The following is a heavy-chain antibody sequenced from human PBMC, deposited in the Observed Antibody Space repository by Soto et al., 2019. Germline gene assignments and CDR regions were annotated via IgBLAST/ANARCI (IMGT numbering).Heavy chain of an antibody. CDR3: GRVSSWQYYFNY. CDR1: GFTFDDYA. J-gene: IGHJ4*02. V-gene: IGHV3-9*01. D-gene: IGHD5-12*01. CDR2: ISRNSGSI. Sequence: GGSLRLSCAASGFTFDDYAMHLVRQTPGKGLEWVSGISRNSGSIGYADSVKGRFTISRENAKNSLYLQMNSLRAENTAVHYCGRVSSWQYYFNYCDQGNLVTVSS.